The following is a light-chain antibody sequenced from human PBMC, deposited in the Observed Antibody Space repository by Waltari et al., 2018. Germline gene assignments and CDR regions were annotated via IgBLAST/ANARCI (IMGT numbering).Light chain of an antibody. Sequence: QSVLTQPPSVSGAPGQRVTSSCTGSSPNIGAGNDVHWCQHLPGTAPKLPIYGNTDRPSGVPDRFSGSKSGTSASLAITGLRAEDEGDYYCQSFDSNLNGGVLFGGGTKLTVL. CDR2: GNT. J-gene: IGLJ2*01. V-gene: IGLV1-40*01. CDR1: SPNIGAGND. CDR3: QSFDSNLNGGVL.